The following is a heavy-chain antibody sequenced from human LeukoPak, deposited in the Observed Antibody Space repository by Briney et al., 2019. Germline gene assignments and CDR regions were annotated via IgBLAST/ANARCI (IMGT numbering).Heavy chain of an antibody. V-gene: IGHV4-31*03. Sequence: SETLSLTCTVSGGSITSGGYYWSWIRQHPVKGLEWIGYISYSGSTFYSPSLKSRVDISLDTSKNHFSLRLNSVTAADTAVYYCARAEPAYCSRGSCSSWIDAFDIWGQGTKVTVSS. D-gene: IGHD2-15*01. CDR3: ARAEPAYCSRGSCSSWIDAFDI. CDR2: ISYSGST. J-gene: IGHJ3*02. CDR1: GGSITSGGYY.